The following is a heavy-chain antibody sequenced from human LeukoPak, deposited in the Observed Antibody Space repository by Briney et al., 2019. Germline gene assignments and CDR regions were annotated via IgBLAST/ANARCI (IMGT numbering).Heavy chain of an antibody. D-gene: IGHD2-15*01. J-gene: IGHJ4*02. CDR3: ARGGVVQYSNFEY. CDR2: IYSGGST. Sequence: GGSLRLSCAASGFTVSSNYMSWVRQAPGKGLERVSVIYSGGSTYYADSVKGRFTISRDSSKNTLYLQMNSLRAEDTAVYYCARGGVVQYSNFEYWGQGTLVTVSS. V-gene: IGHV3-53*01. CDR1: GFTVSSNY.